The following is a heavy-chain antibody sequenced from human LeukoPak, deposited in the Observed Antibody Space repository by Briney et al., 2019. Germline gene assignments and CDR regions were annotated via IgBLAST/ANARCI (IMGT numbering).Heavy chain of an antibody. D-gene: IGHD6-19*01. CDR2: IWYDGSNK. CDR3: AREYSSGWYSGFDY. Sequence: PGGSLRLSCAASGFTFSSYGMHWVRQAPGKGLEWVAVIWYDGSNKYYADSVKGRFTISRDNSKNTLYLQMNSLRAEDTAVYYCAREYSSGWYSGFDYWGQGILVTVSS. V-gene: IGHV3-33*01. CDR1: GFTFSSYG. J-gene: IGHJ4*02.